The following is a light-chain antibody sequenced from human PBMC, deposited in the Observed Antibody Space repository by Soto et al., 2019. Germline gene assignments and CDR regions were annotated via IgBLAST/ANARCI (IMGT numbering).Light chain of an antibody. V-gene: IGLV1-47*01. CDR2: RNN. CDR3: AAWDDSLSGPSYV. CDR1: SSNIGSNY. J-gene: IGLJ1*01. Sequence: QSVLTQPPSASGTLGQRVTISCSGSSSNIGSNYVYWYQQLPGTAPKLLIYRNNQRPSGVPDRFSGSKSGTSASLAISGLRSEDEADYYCAAWDDSLSGPSYVFGTGTKVTVL.